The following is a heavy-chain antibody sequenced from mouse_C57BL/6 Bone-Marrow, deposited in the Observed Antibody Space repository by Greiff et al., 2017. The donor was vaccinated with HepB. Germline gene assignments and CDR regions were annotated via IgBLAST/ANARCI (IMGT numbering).Heavy chain of an antibody. CDR2: IYPGDGDT. V-gene: IGHV1-82*01. CDR1: GYAFSSSW. CDR3: ARGKEDSSGYGDY. J-gene: IGHJ2*01. Sequence: VQRVESGPELVKPGASVKISCKASGYAFSSSWMNWVKQRPGKGLEWIGRIYPGDGDTNYNGKFKGKATLTADKSSSTAYMQLSSLTSEDSAVYFCARGKEDSSGYGDYWGQGTTLTVSS. D-gene: IGHD3-2*02.